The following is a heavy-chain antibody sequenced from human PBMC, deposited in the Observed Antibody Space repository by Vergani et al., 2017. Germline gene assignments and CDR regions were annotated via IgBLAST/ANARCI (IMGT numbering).Heavy chain of an antibody. D-gene: IGHD6-19*01. CDR2: IWYDGSNK. CDR3: AREEAVAGTNYYYGMDV. Sequence: QVQLVESGGGVVQPGRSLRLSCAASGFTFSSYGMHWVRQAPGQGLEWVAVIWYDGSNKYYADSVKGRFTISRDNSKNTLYLQMNSLRAEDTAVYYCAREEAVAGTNYYYGMDVWGQGTTVTVSS. J-gene: IGHJ6*02. V-gene: IGHV3-33*01. CDR1: GFTFSSYG.